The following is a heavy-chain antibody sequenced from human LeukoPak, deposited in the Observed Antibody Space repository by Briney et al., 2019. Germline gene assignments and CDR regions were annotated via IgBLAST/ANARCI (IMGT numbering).Heavy chain of an antibody. CDR3: ARPDGDPTRFDY. D-gene: IGHD4-17*01. J-gene: IGHJ4*02. CDR2: IYYSGST. V-gene: IGHV4-39*01. CDR1: GSISSSSYY. Sequence: GSISSSSYYWGWIRQPPGKGLEWIGSIYYSGSTYYNPSLKSRVNISVDTSKNQFSLKLSSVTAADTAVYYCARPDGDPTRFDYWGQGTLVTVSS.